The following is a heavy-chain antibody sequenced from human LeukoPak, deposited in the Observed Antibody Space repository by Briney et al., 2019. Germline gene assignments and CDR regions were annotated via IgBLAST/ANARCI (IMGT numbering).Heavy chain of an antibody. D-gene: IGHD3-10*01. CDR2: INPSAGIT. J-gene: IGHJ4*02. Sequence: GASVKVSCKASGYTFTSYHMHWVRQAPGQGLDWMGIINPSAGITTYAQKFQGRVAMTTDTSTSTAYMELGSLRSDDTAVYYCASYYGSGSYLDYWGQGTLVTVSS. V-gene: IGHV1-46*01. CDR1: GYTFTSYH. CDR3: ASYYGSGSYLDY.